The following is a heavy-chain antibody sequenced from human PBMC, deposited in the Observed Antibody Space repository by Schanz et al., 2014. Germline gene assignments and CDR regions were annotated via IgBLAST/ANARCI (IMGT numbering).Heavy chain of an antibody. CDR3: ARVHSRSLERGSRYDRDV. J-gene: IGHJ6*03. CDR2: ITYSGGT. D-gene: IGHD1-26*01. Sequence: QVQLQESGPGLARPSETLSLTFTVSGGSISSYYWSWIRQSPGKGPEWIGYITYSGGTNHNASLKSRVTISVGAAKNKFALKVTTVTAADTAIYYCARVHSRSLERGSRYDRDVWGKGTTVTVSS. V-gene: IGHV4-59*01. CDR1: GGSISSYY.